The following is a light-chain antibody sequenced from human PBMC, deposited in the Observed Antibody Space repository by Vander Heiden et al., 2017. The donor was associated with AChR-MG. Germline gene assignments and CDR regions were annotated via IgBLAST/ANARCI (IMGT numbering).Light chain of an antibody. V-gene: IGKV3-20*01. CDR1: QSVSSSY. Sequence: EIVLTQSPGTLSLSPGERATLSCRASQSVSSSYLAWYQQKPGQAPRLFIYGASSRATGIPDRFSGSGSGTDFTLTISRLEPEDFAVYYCQQDGSFRAFGGGTKVEIK. CDR3: QQDGSFRA. CDR2: GAS. J-gene: IGKJ4*01.